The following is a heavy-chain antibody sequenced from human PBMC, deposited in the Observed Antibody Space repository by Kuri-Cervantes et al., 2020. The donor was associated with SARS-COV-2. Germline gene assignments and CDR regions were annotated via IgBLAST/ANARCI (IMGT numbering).Heavy chain of an antibody. CDR1: GGSFSGYY. CDR3: ARAKLRFLEWSRPDYYYMDV. J-gene: IGHJ6*03. Sequence: GGSLRLSCAVYGGSFSGYYWSWIRQPPGKGLEWVSNIGPSGTTKYYADSVKGRFTISRDNAKNSLYLQINSLRAEDTAVYYCARAKLRFLEWSRPDYYYMDVRGKGTTVTVSS. CDR2: IGPSGTTK. V-gene: IGHV3-11*04. D-gene: IGHD3-3*01.